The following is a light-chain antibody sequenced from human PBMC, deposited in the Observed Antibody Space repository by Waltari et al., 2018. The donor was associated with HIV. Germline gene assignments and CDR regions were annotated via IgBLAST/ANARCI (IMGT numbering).Light chain of an antibody. CDR1: SSDIGGYNY. CDR3: SSFAPTNKFYVL. J-gene: IGLJ2*01. CDR2: EVT. Sequence: QSTLTQPPSASGSPGQSVTISCTGTSSDIGGYNYVPSYQQHPGKAPKLIMTEVTKRPSGVPDRFSGSKSGNTASLTVSGLQADDEALYYCSSFAPTNKFYVLFGGGTTLTVL. V-gene: IGLV2-8*01.